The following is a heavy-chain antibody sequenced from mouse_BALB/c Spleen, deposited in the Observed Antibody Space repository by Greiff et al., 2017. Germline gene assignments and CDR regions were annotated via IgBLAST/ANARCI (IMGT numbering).Heavy chain of an antibody. D-gene: IGHD1-1*01. CDR1: GFTFSSYA. CDR2: ISSGGST. CDR3: ARGGTTTGSYAMDY. J-gene: IGHJ4*01. Sequence: EVQVVESGGGLVKPGGSLKLSCAASGFTFSSYAMSWVRQTPEKRLEWVASISSGGSTYYPDSVKGRFTISRDNARNILYLQMSSLRSEDTAMYYCARGGTTTGSYAMDYWGQGTSVTVSS. V-gene: IGHV5-6-5*01.